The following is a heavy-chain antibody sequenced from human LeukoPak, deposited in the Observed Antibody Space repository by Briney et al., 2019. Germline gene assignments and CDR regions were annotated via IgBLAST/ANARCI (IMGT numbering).Heavy chain of an antibody. CDR1: GGSFSGYY. V-gene: IGHV4-34*01. D-gene: IGHD1-26*01. Sequence: SETLSLTCAVYGGSFSGYYWSWIRQPPGKGLEWIGEINHSGSTNYNPSLKSRVTISVDTSKNQFSLKLSSVTAADTAVYHCAKNGQSGFSFDPWGQGTLVTV. J-gene: IGHJ5*02. CDR2: INHSGST. CDR3: AKNGQSGFSFDP.